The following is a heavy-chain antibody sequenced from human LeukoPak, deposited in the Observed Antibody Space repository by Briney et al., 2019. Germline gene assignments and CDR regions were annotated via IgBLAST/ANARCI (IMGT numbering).Heavy chain of an antibody. CDR3: AKYPRGLLGHWFDP. CDR2: IKQDGSEK. J-gene: IGHJ5*02. CDR1: GFTFSSYW. V-gene: IGHV3-7*03. Sequence: GGSLRLSCAASGFTFSSYWMSWVRQAPGKGLEWVANIKQDGSEKYYVDSVKGRFTISRDNAKNSLYLQMNSLRAEDTAVYYCAKYPRGLLGHWFDPWGQGTLVTVSS. D-gene: IGHD1-26*01.